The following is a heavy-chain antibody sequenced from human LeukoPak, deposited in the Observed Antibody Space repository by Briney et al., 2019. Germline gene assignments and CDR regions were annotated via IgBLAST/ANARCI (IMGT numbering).Heavy chain of an antibody. Sequence: SVKVSCKASGGTFSSYAISWVRQAPGQGLEWMGGIIPIFGTANYAQKFQGRVTITADESTSTAYMELSSLRSEDTAVYYCARALYQLPTIRYFDYWGQGTLVTVSS. CDR2: IIPIFGTA. V-gene: IGHV1-69*13. J-gene: IGHJ4*02. CDR1: GGTFSSYA. CDR3: ARALYQLPTIRYFDY. D-gene: IGHD2-2*01.